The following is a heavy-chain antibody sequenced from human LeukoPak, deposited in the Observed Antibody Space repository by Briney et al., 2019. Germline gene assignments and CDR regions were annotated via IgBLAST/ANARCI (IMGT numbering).Heavy chain of an antibody. V-gene: IGHV3-74*01. J-gene: IGHJ4*02. CDR1: GFTFSNYW. D-gene: IGHD6-13*01. Sequence: GGSLRLSCAASGFTFSNYWMHWVRQAPGKGLVWVSRINSDGSSTTSADSVKGRFTISRDNSKNTLYLQMNSLRGEDTAVYYCAKDKAPGSWHTPSDYWGQGTLVTVSS. CDR3: AKDKAPGSWHTPSDY. CDR2: INSDGSST.